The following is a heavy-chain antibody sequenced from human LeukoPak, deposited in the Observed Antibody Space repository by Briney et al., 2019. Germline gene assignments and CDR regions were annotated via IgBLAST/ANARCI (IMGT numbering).Heavy chain of an antibody. Sequence: ASVKVSCKASGYTFTSYGISWVRQAPGQGLEWMGWISAYNGNTNYAQKLQGRVTMTTDTSTSTAYMELRSLRSDDTAVYYCARGISIFGVVSYYYMDVWGKGTTVTVSS. CDR2: ISAYNGNT. J-gene: IGHJ6*03. CDR1: GYTFTSYG. CDR3: ARGISIFGVVSYYYMDV. V-gene: IGHV1-18*01. D-gene: IGHD3-3*01.